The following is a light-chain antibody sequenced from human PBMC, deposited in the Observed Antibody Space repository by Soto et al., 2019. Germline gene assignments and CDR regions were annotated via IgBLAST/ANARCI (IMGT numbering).Light chain of an antibody. Sequence: DIQMTQSPSSLSASVGDRVTITCRASQSIGDNLNWYQQKPGTAPHLLIYAASSLQSGVPSRFSGSGSATDFTLTISRLEPGDFALYYCQHYGTSPITFGQGTRLEIK. CDR3: QHYGTSPIT. CDR2: AAS. CDR1: QSIGDN. J-gene: IGKJ5*01. V-gene: IGKV1-39*01.